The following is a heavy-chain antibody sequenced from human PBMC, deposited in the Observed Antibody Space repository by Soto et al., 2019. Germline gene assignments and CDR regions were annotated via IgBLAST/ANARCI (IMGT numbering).Heavy chain of an antibody. Sequence: GGSLRLSCAASGFTFSSYWMSWVRQAPGKGLEWVANIKQDGSEKDYVDSVKGRFTISRDNAKNSLYLQMNSLRAEDTAVYYCARDSVAARPNNWFGPWGRGTLVTVSS. J-gene: IGHJ5*02. CDR1: GFTFSSYW. CDR3: ARDSVAARPNNWFGP. CDR2: IKQDGSEK. V-gene: IGHV3-7*03. D-gene: IGHD6-6*01.